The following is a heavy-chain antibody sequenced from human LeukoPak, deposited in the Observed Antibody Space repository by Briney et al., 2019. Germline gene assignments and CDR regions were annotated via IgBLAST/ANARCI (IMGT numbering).Heavy chain of an antibody. Sequence: GASVKVSCKASGGTFSSYAISWVRQAPGQGLEWTGGIIPIFGSANYAQKFQGRVTITADESTSTAYMELSSLRSEDTAVYFCARGVSSGTYYKSHYYYMDVWGKGTSVTISS. CDR1: GGTFSSYA. J-gene: IGHJ6*03. CDR3: ARGVSSGTYYKSHYYYMDV. D-gene: IGHD3-10*01. CDR2: IIPIFGSA. V-gene: IGHV1-69*13.